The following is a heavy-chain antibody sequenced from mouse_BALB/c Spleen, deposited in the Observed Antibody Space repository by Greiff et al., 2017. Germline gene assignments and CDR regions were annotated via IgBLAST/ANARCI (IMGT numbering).Heavy chain of an antibody. V-gene: IGHV1-63*02. J-gene: IGHJ1*01. CDR1: GYTFTNYW. CDR2: IYPGGGYT. D-gene: IGHD1-2*01. Sequence: VQLQQSGAELVRPGTSVKISCQASGYTFTNYWLGWVKQRPGHGLEWIGDIYPGGGYTNYNEKFKGKATLTADTSSSTAYMQLSSLTSEDSAVYFCASILTTARGYFDGWGAGTTVTVSS. CDR3: ASILTTARGYFDG.